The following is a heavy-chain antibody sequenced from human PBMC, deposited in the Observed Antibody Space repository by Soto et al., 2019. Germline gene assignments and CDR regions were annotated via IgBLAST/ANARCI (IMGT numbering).Heavy chain of an antibody. CDR3: ARDFPLSEYRFSGSYYYNY. J-gene: IGHJ4*02. CDR2: IYSNGNT. CDR1: GFTVSSNY. D-gene: IGHD1-26*01. V-gene: IGHV3-53*01. Sequence: GGSLRLSCAASGFTVSSNYMSWVRQAPGKGLEWVSTIYSNGNTYYADSVKGRFTISRDKSKNTLYLQMNSLRAEDTAVYYCARDFPLSEYRFSGSYYYNYWGQGTLVTVSS.